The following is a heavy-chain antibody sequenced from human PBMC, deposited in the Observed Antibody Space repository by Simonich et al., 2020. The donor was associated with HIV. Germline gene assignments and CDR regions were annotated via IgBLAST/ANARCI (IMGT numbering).Heavy chain of an antibody. J-gene: IGHJ4*02. Sequence: EVQLVESGGGLVQPGRSLRLSCAASGFTFDDYAMHWVRKAPGKVLEWVSGISWNSGSVGYADSVKGRFTISRDKAKNSLYLQMNSLRAEDTALYYCAKDKGAYYGSGSPVYWGQGTLVTVSS. V-gene: IGHV3-9*01. D-gene: IGHD3-10*01. CDR3: AKDKGAYYGSGSPVY. CDR1: GFTFDDYA. CDR2: ISWNSGSV.